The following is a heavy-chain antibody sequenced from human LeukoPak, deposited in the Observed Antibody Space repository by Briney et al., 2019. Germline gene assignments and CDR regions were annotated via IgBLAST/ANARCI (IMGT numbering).Heavy chain of an antibody. CDR1: GGSFSGYY. J-gene: IGHJ6*03. CDR3: ARAPRGYCSGGSCYSGYYYYYMDV. V-gene: IGHV4-30-4*08. D-gene: IGHD2-15*01. Sequence: PSETLSLTCAVYGGSFSGYYWSWIRQPPGKGLEWIGYIYYSGSTYYNPSLKSRVTISVDTSKNQFSLKLSSVTAADTAVYYCARAPRGYCSGGSCYSGYYYYYMDVWGKGTTVTVSS. CDR2: IYYSGST.